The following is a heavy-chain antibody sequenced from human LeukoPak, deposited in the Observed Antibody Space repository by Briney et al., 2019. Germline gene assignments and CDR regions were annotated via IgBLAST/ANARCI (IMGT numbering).Heavy chain of an antibody. Sequence: PGGSLRLSCAASGFTFSSYGMHWVRQAPGKGLEWVAVIWYDGSNKYYADSVKGRFTIFRDNSESTLFLQMNSLRAEDTAVYYCAKDRTTNWGQGTLVTVSS. CDR1: GFTFSSYG. V-gene: IGHV3-33*06. J-gene: IGHJ4*02. D-gene: IGHD1/OR15-1a*01. CDR3: AKDRTTN. CDR2: IWYDGSNK.